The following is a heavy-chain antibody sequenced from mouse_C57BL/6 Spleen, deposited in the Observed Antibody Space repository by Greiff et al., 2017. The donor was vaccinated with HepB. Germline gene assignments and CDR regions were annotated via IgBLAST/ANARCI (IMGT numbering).Heavy chain of an antibody. D-gene: IGHD1-1*01. V-gene: IGHV5-4*01. CDR1: GFTFSSYA. Sequence: EVKLMESGGGLVKPGGSLKLSCAASGFTFSSYAMSWVRQTPEKRLEWVATISDGGSYTYYPDNVKGRFTISRDNAKNNLYLQMSHLKSEDTAMYYCAIDLLRIEGYAMDYWGQGTSVTVSS. CDR2: ISDGGSYT. J-gene: IGHJ4*01. CDR3: AIDLLRIEGYAMDY.